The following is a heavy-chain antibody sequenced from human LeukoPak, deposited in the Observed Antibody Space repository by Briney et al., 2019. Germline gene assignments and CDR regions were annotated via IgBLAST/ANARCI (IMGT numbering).Heavy chain of an antibody. CDR2: IYTSGST. J-gene: IGHJ5*02. CDR3: ARVSGYCSGGSCYGWFDP. Sequence: SETLSLTCTVSGGSISSYYWSWIRQPAGKGLEWIGRIYTSGSTNYNPSLKSRVTMSVDTSKNQFSLKLSSVTAADTAVYYCARVSGYCSGGSCYGWFDPWGQGTLVTVSS. D-gene: IGHD2-15*01. V-gene: IGHV4-4*07. CDR1: GGSISSYY.